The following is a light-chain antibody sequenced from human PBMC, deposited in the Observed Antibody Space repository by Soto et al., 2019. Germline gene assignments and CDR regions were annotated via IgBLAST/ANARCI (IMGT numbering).Light chain of an antibody. Sequence: EIVLTQSPGTLSLSPGERATLSYGASQTVSSNYLAWYQQKPGQAPRLLIYGASTRATGIPARFSGSGSGTEFTLTIGSLQSEDFAVYYCQQYNNWLTWTFGQGTKVDIK. CDR3: QQYNNWLTWT. J-gene: IGKJ1*01. V-gene: IGKV3-15*01. CDR2: GAS. CDR1: QTVSSN.